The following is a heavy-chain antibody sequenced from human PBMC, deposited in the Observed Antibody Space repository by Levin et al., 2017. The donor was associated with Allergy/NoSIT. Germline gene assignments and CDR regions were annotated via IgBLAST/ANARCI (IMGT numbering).Heavy chain of an antibody. J-gene: IGHJ6*02. CDR2: IWYDGSNK. D-gene: IGHD6-13*01. Sequence: GESLKISCAASGFTFSSYGMHWVRQAPGKGLEWVAVIWYDGSNKYYADSVKGRFTISRDNSKNTLYLQMNSLRAEDTAVYYCARKIAAAGYYYYGMDVWGQGTTVTVSS. CDR3: ARKIAAAGYYYYGMDV. V-gene: IGHV3-33*01. CDR1: GFTFSSYG.